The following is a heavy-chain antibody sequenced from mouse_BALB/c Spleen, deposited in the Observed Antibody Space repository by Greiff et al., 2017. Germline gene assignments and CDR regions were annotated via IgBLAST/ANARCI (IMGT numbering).Heavy chain of an antibody. CDR1: CYTFTSYY. CDR2: IFPGNVST. Sequence: VQLQQSGPELVKPGASVRISCKASCYTFTSYYIHWVKQRPGQGLEWIGWIFPGNVSTNYNEKFKGKATLTADTSSSTAYMQLSSLTSEDSAVYCCAREAYDGNPYYAMDYWGQGTSVTVSS. J-gene: IGHJ4*01. CDR3: AREAYDGNPYYAMDY. D-gene: IGHD2-10*01. V-gene: IGHV1S56*01.